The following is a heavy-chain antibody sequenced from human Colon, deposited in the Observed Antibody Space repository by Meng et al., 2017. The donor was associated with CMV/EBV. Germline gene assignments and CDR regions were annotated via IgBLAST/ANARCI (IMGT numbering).Heavy chain of an antibody. D-gene: IGHD2-2*01. J-gene: IGHJ6*03. Sequence: EVQLVESGGGMVKPGGSWRLACAASGVTFSSYSMSWVRQAPGKGLEGVSSISSSSSYIYYADSVKGRFTISRDNAKNSLYLQMNSLRAEDTAVYYCARDSPLVPAAYYYYYYMDVWGKGTTVTVSS. V-gene: IGHV3-21*01. CDR2: ISSSSSYI. CDR3: ARDSPLVPAAYYYYYYMDV. CDR1: GVTFSSYS.